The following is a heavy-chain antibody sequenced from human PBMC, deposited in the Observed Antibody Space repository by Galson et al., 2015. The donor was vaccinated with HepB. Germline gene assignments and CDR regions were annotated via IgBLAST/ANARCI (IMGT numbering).Heavy chain of an antibody. V-gene: IGHV3-30-3*01. J-gene: IGHJ6*02. CDR3: AREAAMDPYYYYGMDV. CDR2: ISYDGSNK. D-gene: IGHD5-18*01. Sequence: SLRLSCAASGFTFSSYAMHWVRQAPGKGLEWVAVISYDGSNKYYADSVKGRFTISRDNSKNTLYLQMNSLRAEDTAVYYCAREAAMDPYYYYGMDVWGQGTTVTVSS. CDR1: GFTFSSYA.